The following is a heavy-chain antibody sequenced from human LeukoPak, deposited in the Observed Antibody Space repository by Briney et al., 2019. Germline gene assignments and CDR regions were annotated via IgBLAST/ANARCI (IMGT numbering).Heavy chain of an antibody. Sequence: PGGSLRLSCVASGFAFISLSMSWVRQAPGRGREWVSDIRASADNTHYADSVKGRFIIFRDNTTITVFLQMNSLEVEDTDVYYCATGAASSGWLGHDHWGQGTLVSVSS. J-gene: IGHJ4*02. CDR1: GFAFISLS. V-gene: IGHV3-23*01. CDR2: IRASADNT. D-gene: IGHD6-13*01. CDR3: ATGAASSGWLGHDH.